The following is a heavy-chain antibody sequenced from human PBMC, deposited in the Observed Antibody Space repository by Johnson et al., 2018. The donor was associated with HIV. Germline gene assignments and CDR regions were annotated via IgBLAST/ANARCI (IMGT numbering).Heavy chain of an antibody. D-gene: IGHD5-18*01. V-gene: IGHV3-11*03. CDR3: ARNRPVSYGYRGAFDF. J-gene: IGHJ3*01. Sequence: VKGRFTISRDNAKNSLYLQMNSLRAEDTAVYYCARNRPVSYGYRGAFDFWGQGTMVTVSS.